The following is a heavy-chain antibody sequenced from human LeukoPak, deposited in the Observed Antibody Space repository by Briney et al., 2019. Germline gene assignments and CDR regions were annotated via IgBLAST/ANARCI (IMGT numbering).Heavy chain of an antibody. CDR1: GGTFSSYA. D-gene: IGHD2-2*01. V-gene: IGHV1-69*13. J-gene: IGHJ4*02. CDR3: ASSNYCSSTSCYEGGYYFDY. CDR2: IIPIFGTV. Sequence: ASVKVSCKASGGTFSSYAISWVRQAPGQGLEWKGGIIPIFGTVNYAQKFQGRVTITADESTSTAYMELSSLRSEDTAVYYCASSNYCSSTSCYEGGYYFDYWGQGTLVTVSS.